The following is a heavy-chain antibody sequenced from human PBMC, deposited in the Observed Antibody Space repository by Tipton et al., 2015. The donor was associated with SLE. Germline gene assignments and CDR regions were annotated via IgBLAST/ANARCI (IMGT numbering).Heavy chain of an antibody. CDR3: VRAPRGGSIGWYVY. CDR1: GFSVSNNY. J-gene: IGHJ6*02. D-gene: IGHD6-19*01. CDR2: INNDGINT. V-gene: IGHV3-74*01. Sequence: SLRLSCAASGFSVSNNYMSWVRQAPGKGLVWVSRINNDGINTNYADSVKGRFTISRDNAKNTVYLQMNSLRGEDTAVYYCVRAPRGGSIGWYVYWGQGITVTFSS.